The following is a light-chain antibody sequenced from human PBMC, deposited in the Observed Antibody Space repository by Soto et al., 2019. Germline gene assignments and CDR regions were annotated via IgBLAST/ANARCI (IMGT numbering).Light chain of an antibody. J-gene: IGKJ1*01. CDR2: KAS. Sequence: DIQMTQSPSTLSASAGDRVTITCRASQSISRLLAWYQQKPGKAPKLLIYKASSLESGVPSRFSGSGSGTEFTLTISSLQPDDFATYYCQQYNSDSRTFGQGTKVEIK. V-gene: IGKV1-5*03. CDR1: QSISRL. CDR3: QQYNSDSRT.